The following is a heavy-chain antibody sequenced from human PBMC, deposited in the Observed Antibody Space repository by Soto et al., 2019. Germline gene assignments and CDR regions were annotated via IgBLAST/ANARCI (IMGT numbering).Heavy chain of an antibody. Sequence: SETLSLTCTVSGGSISSSSYYWGWIRQPPGKGLEWIGSIYYSGSTYYNPSLKSRVTISVDTSKNQFSLKLSSVTAADTAVYYCARGMVRGVEFDYWGQGTLVTVSS. CDR3: ARGMVRGVEFDY. D-gene: IGHD3-10*01. V-gene: IGHV4-39*07. CDR2: IYYSGST. J-gene: IGHJ4*02. CDR1: GGSISSSSYY.